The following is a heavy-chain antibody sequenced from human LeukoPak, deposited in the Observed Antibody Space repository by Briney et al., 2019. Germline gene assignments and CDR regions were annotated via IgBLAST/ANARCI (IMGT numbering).Heavy chain of an antibody. Sequence: GGSLRLSCTASGFSLSGHWMHWARQLPGKGLVWVSRISPTGSTTSYADSVKGRFTVSRDNAKNTLYLQVNNLRAEDTAVYYCARGPNSNWSGLDFWGQGTLLTVSS. CDR2: ISPTGSTT. D-gene: IGHD6-6*01. J-gene: IGHJ4*02. CDR3: ARGPNSNWSGLDF. CDR1: GFSLSGHW. V-gene: IGHV3-74*01.